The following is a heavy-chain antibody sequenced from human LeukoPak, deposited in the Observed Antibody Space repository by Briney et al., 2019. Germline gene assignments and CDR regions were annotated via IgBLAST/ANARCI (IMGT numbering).Heavy chain of an antibody. CDR1: GYTFTGYY. CDR3: ARGTWLVSFDP. J-gene: IGHJ5*02. Sequence: ASVKVSCKASGYTFTGYYMHWVRQAPGQGLEWMGWINPNSGGTNYAQKFQGRVTMTRDTSISTAYMELSSLRPEDTAVYYCARGTWLVSFDPWGQGTLVTVSS. D-gene: IGHD6-19*01. CDR2: INPNSGGT. V-gene: IGHV1-2*02.